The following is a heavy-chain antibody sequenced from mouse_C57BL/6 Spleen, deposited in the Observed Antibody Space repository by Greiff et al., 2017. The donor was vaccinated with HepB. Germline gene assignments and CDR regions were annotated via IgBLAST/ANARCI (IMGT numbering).Heavy chain of an antibody. D-gene: IGHD4-1*01. V-gene: IGHV1-18*01. Sequence: SGPELVKPGASVKISCKASGYTFTDYNMDWVKQSHGKRLEWIGDINPNNGGTIYNQKFKGKATLTVVKSSSTAYMELRSLTSEDTAVYYCAREDWEGNAMDDWGQGTSVTVSS. CDR2: INPNNGGT. J-gene: IGHJ4*01. CDR3: AREDWEGNAMDD. CDR1: GYTFTDYN.